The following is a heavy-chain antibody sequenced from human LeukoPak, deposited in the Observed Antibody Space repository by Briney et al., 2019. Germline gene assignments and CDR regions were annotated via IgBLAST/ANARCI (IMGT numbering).Heavy chain of an antibody. CDR2: MFYTGTT. CDR1: GYSINSGYY. J-gene: IGHJ4*02. V-gene: IGHV4-38-2*01. D-gene: IGHD4-17*01. Sequence: SETLSLTCSVSGYSINSGYYWGWIRQPPGKGLEFIGSMFYTGTTHYNPSLKSRVTISIDTSKNQFSLKLTSVTAADTAIYFCARNNYGDYMSDCGQGTLVTVSS. CDR3: ARNNYGDYMSD.